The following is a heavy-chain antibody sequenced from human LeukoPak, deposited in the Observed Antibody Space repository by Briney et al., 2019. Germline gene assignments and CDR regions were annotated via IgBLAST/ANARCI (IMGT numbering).Heavy chain of an antibody. Sequence: SQTLSLTRTVSGGSISRYHWSWNRQPPGKGLEWIGDIYYSGRTSYNPSLESRVTISIDTSKQHFSLKLSSVTAADTALYYCARDHTTPYSSGWLDYWGQGSLVTVSS. V-gene: IGHV4-59*01. CDR3: ARDHTTPYSSGWLDY. D-gene: IGHD6-19*01. CDR2: IYYSGRT. CDR1: GGSISRYH. J-gene: IGHJ4*02.